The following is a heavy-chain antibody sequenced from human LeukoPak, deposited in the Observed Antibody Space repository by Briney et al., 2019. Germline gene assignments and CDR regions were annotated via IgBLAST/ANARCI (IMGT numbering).Heavy chain of an antibody. V-gene: IGHV3-30*04. J-gene: IGHJ4*02. CDR2: MSYDGSNK. Sequence: GGSLRLSCAASGFTFDIYAMHWVCQAPGRGLEWVAVMSYDGSNKYYADSVKGRFTISRDNSQNTLHLQMSSLRVADTAVYYCARDQVQLCSSGSCYVIDSWGPGTLVAVSS. CDR1: GFTFDIYA. CDR3: ARDQVQLCSSGSCYVIDS. D-gene: IGHD2-15*01.